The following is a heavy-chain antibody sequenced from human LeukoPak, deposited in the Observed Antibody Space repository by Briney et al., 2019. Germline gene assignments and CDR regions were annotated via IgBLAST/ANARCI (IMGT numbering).Heavy chain of an antibody. V-gene: IGHV4-59*01. Sequence: PSETLSLTCTVSGGSISGSYWSWIRQPPGKGLEWVGYIYYNGATYYSPSLKSRVTISVDTSQSQFSLKMNSVTAADTAIYFCARYDSSSAGFDFWGQGTLVTVSS. D-gene: IGHD2-2*01. CDR2: IYYNGAT. CDR1: GGSISGSY. CDR3: ARYDSSSAGFDF. J-gene: IGHJ4*02.